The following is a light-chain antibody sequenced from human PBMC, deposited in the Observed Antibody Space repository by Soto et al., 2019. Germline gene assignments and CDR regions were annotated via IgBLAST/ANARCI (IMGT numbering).Light chain of an antibody. CDR2: GAS. J-gene: IGKJ4*01. V-gene: IGKV1-12*02. CDR1: QGISNY. Sequence: DIQMTQSPSSLSASVGDRVIVTCRASQGISNYLAWYRQRPGKAPNLLVFGASTLQSGVPSRFSGSGSGTEFTLTISSLQPEDFATYYCQQANTFPSFGGGTKVEI. CDR3: QQANTFPS.